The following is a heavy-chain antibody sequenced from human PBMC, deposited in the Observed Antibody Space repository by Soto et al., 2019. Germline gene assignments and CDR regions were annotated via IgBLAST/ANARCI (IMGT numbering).Heavy chain of an antibody. CDR1: GFTFSNAW. J-gene: IGHJ6*03. CDR2: IKSKTDGGTT. V-gene: IGHV3-15*01. Sequence: EVQLVESGGGLVKPGGSLRLSCAASGFTFSNAWMSWVRQAPGKGLEWVGRIKSKTDGGTTDYAAPVKGRFTISRDDSKNTLYLQMNSLKTEDTAVYYCTTDPTQNYYYYMDVWGKGTTVTVS. CDR3: TTDPTQNYYYYMDV.